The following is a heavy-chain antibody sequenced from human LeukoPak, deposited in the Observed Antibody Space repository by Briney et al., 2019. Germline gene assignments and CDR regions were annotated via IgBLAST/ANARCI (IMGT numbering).Heavy chain of an antibody. CDR1: GDSISSANCY. Sequence: SETLSLTCTVSGDSISSANCYWASIRQPPGKGLEWIGTIYYSGSTYYNPSLKSRVTISVDTSKNQFSLKLSSVTAADTAVYYCSRLNYYGSGSYRYYFDYWGQGTLVTVSS. V-gene: IGHV4-39*01. D-gene: IGHD3-10*01. J-gene: IGHJ4*02. CDR3: SRLNYYGSGSYRYYFDY. CDR2: IYYSGST.